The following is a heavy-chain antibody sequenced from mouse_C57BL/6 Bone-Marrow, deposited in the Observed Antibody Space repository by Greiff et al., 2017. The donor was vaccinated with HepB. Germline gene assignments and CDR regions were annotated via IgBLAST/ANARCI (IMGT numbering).Heavy chain of an antibody. CDR1: GYTFTSYG. Sequence: QVQLQQSGAELARPGASVKLSCKASGYTFTSYGISWVKQRTGQGLEWIGEIYPRSGNTYYNEKFKGKATLTADKSSSTAYMELRSLTSEDSAVYFCAGWITTVVNFGYWDQGTTLTVSS. J-gene: IGHJ2*01. D-gene: IGHD1-1*01. V-gene: IGHV1-81*01. CDR3: AGWITTVVNFGY. CDR2: IYPRSGNT.